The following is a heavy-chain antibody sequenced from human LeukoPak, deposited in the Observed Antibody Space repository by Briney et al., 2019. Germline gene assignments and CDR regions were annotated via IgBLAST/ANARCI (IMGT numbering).Heavy chain of an antibody. J-gene: IGHJ4*02. Sequence: PSETLSLTCTVSGGSISSTTYYWVWIRQPPGKGLQYIGTIYYSGSTYYNSSLKSRVTISVDTSKIQFSLKLSSVAATDTAVYFCARLRFDFWSGYTHPYFDYWGQGTLVTVSS. CDR3: ARLRFDFWSGYTHPYFDY. CDR1: GGSISSTTYY. CDR2: IYYSGST. V-gene: IGHV4-39*01. D-gene: IGHD3-3*01.